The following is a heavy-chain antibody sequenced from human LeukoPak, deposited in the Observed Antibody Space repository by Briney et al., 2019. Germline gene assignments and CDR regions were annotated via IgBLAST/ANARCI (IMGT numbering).Heavy chain of an antibody. V-gene: IGHV3-30*03. CDR2: IAYDGKNE. Sequence: PGGSLRLSCAASGFTFSTYGMHWVRQAPGKGLEWVAVIAYDGKNEYYADSVKGRFTISRDNAKNSLHLQMNSLRAEDTAVYYCASLGSWAIDYWGQGTLVTVSS. CDR3: ASLGSWAIDY. D-gene: IGHD2-15*01. CDR1: GFTFSTYG. J-gene: IGHJ4*02.